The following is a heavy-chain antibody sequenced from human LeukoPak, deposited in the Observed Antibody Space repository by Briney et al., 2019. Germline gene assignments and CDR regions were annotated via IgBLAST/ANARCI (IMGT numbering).Heavy chain of an antibody. D-gene: IGHD3/OR15-3a*01. CDR1: GGSISSYY. CDR3: ARKGLVTNYYFDY. CDR2: IYYSGST. V-gene: IGHV4-59*08. J-gene: IGHJ4*02. Sequence: SETLSLTCTVSGGSISSYYWSWIRQPPGKRLEWIGYIYYSGSTNYNPSLKSRVTISVDTSKNQFSLKLSSVTAADTAVYYCARKGLVTNYYFDYWGQGTLVTVSS.